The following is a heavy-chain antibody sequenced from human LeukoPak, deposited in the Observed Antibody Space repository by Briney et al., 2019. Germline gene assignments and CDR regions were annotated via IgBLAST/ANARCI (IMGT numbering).Heavy chain of an antibody. V-gene: IGHV4-59*01. D-gene: IGHD2/OR15-2a*01. Sequence: SETLSLTCTVSGGSISSYYWSWIRQPPGKGLEWIGYIYYSGSTNYNPSLKSRVTISVDTSKNQFSLKLSSVTAADTAVYYCARVKPAPLYDFDYWGQGTLVTVSS. CDR2: IYYSGST. CDR1: GGSISSYY. J-gene: IGHJ4*02. CDR3: ARVKPAPLYDFDY.